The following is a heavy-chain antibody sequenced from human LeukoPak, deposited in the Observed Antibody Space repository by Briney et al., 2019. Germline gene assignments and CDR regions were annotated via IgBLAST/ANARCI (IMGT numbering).Heavy chain of an antibody. CDR2: INHSGST. CDR1: GGSFSGCY. D-gene: IGHD2-21*02. V-gene: IGHV4-34*01. Sequence: PSETLSLTCAVYGGSFSGCYWSWIRQPPGKGLEWIGEINHSGSTNYNPSLKSRVTISVDTSKNQFSLKLSSVTAADTAVYYCARGLHCGGDCYLDAFDIWDQGTMVTVSS. J-gene: IGHJ3*02. CDR3: ARGLHCGGDCYLDAFDI.